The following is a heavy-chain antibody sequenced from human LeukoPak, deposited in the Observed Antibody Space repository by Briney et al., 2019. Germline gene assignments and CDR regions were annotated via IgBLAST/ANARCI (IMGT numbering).Heavy chain of an antibody. J-gene: IGHJ4*02. CDR3: ARVVATEGYSLDS. Sequence: GGSLRLSCAASGFTFSDHYMDWVRQAPGKGLEWVGRTRNKANSYTTEYAASVKGRFTISRDDSKNSPYLQMNSLKTEDTAVYYCARVVATEGYSLDSWGQGTLVTVSS. CDR1: GFTFSDHY. V-gene: IGHV3-72*01. D-gene: IGHD5-24*01. CDR2: TRNKANSYTT.